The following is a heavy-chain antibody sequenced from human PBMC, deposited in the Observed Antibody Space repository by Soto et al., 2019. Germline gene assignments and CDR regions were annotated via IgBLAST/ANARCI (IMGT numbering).Heavy chain of an antibody. CDR1: GGSISSYY. Sequence: SETLSLTYTVSGGSISSYYWSWIRQPPGKGLEWSWYIYYSGSTDYNPALKSRVTISVDTYKNQFSLKLSSVTPADTAVYYCARHTAVYSDFIWFGELEYGMDVGGQGTTVTVYS. CDR2: IYYSGST. D-gene: IGHD3-10*01. V-gene: IGHV4-59*08. J-gene: IGHJ6*02. CDR3: ARHTAVYSDFIWFGELEYGMDV.